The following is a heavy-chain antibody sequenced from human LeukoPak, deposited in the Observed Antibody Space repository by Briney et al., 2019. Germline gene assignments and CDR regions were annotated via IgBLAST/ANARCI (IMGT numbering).Heavy chain of an antibody. CDR2: INHSGST. V-gene: IGHV4-34*01. D-gene: IGHD2-15*01. CDR1: GGSFSGYY. CDR3: ARRVVVVAATDFNNWFDP. J-gene: IGHJ5*02. Sequence: SETLSLTCAVYGGSFSGYYWSWIRQPPGKGLEWIGEINHSGSTNYNPSLKSRVTISVDKSKNQFSLKLSSVTAADTAVYYCARRVVVVAATDFNNWFDPWGQGTLVTVSS.